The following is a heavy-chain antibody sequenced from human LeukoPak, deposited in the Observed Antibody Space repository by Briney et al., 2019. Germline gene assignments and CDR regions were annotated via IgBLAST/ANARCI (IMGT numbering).Heavy chain of an antibody. CDR1: GGSISTSNYY. D-gene: IGHD1-26*01. CDR3: ARAVATAAGYYYYMDV. Sequence: SETLSLTCTVSGGSISTSNYYWGWIRQPPGKGLEWIGYIYYSGSTNYNPSLKSRVTISVDTSKNQFSLKLSSVTAADTAVYYCARAVATAAGYYYYMDVWGKGTTVTVSS. J-gene: IGHJ6*03. CDR2: IYYSGST. V-gene: IGHV4-61*05.